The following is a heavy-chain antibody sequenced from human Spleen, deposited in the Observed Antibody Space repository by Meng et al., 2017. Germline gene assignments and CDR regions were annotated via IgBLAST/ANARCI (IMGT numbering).Heavy chain of an antibody. CDR3: ASFLYYYDVGGQTLG. CDR1: DDSIISYY. Sequence: QGQPQVSGPGLWKPSETLSLTCTVSDDSIISYYWNWIQQPPGKGLEWIGFIYHNGDTNYNPSLKSRVTISVDTSKNQFSLKLSSVTAADTAVYYCASFLYYYDVGGQTLGWGQGTLVTVSS. D-gene: IGHD3-22*01. V-gene: IGHV4-59*01. CDR2: IYHNGDT. J-gene: IGHJ4*02.